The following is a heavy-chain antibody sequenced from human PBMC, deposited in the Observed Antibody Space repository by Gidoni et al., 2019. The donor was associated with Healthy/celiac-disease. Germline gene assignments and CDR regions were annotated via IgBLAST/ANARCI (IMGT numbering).Heavy chain of an antibody. V-gene: IGHV4-34*01. D-gene: IGHD1-26*01. J-gene: IGHJ3*02. CDR3: ARGGWELRKYGAFDI. Sequence: QVQLQQWGAGLLKPSETLSLTCAVYGGSFSGYYWSWIRQPPGKGLEWIGEINHSGSTNYNPSLKSRVTISVDTSKNQFSLKLSSVTAADTAVYYCARGGWELRKYGAFDIWGQGTMVTVSS. CDR1: GGSFSGYY. CDR2: INHSGST.